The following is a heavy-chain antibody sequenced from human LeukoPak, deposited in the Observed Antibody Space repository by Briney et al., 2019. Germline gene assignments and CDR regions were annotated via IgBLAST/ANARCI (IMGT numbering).Heavy chain of an antibody. CDR2: IIPIFGTA. V-gene: IGHV1-69*13. D-gene: IGHD3-22*01. J-gene: IGHJ4*02. Sequence: TSVKVSCKASGGTFSSYATSWVRQAPGQGLEWMGGIIPIFGTANYAQKFQGRVTITADESTSTAYMELSSLRSEDTAVYYCARLFYDSSGYNLKGEDYWGQGTLVTVSS. CDR1: GGTFSSYA. CDR3: ARLFYDSSGYNLKGEDY.